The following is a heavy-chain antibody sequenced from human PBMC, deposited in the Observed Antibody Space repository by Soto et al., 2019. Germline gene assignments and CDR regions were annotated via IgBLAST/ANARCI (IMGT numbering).Heavy chain of an antibody. Sequence: SETLSLTCTVSGGSISSYYWSWIRQPPGKGLEWIGYIYYSGSTNYNPSLKSRVTISVDTSKNQFSLKLSSVTAADTAVYYCARERVEMATIRTFDIWGQRTMVTVSS. D-gene: IGHD5-12*01. CDR3: ARERVEMATIRTFDI. CDR1: GGSISSYY. J-gene: IGHJ3*02. CDR2: IYYSGST. V-gene: IGHV4-59*01.